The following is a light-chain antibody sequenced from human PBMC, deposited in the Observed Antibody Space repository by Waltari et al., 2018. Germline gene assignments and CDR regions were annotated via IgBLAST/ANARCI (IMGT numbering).Light chain of an antibody. Sequence: ILLTQSPATLSLSPGERSTLSCRASQSVSSYLACYHQKPGQAPRLLIYDASNRATGIPARFSGSGSGTDFTFTISSLEPEDFAVYYCQQRSNWPPLTFGGGTKVEIK. CDR3: QQRSNWPPLT. CDR1: QSVSSY. CDR2: DAS. J-gene: IGKJ4*01. V-gene: IGKV3-11*01.